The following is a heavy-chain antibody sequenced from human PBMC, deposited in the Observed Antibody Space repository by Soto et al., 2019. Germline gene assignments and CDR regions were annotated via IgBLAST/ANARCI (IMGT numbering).Heavy chain of an antibody. Sequence: PGGSLRLSCAASGFTFSSYSMNWVRQAPGKGLEWVGRIKSKRDGGTTDYAAPVKGRFTISRDESNNRLYLEMNSLKSEDTAVYYCGRYTYGAVDIWGQGTMVTVSS. D-gene: IGHD5-18*01. J-gene: IGHJ3*02. CDR2: IKSKRDGGTT. CDR1: GFTFSSYS. CDR3: GRYTYGAVDI. V-gene: IGHV3-15*07.